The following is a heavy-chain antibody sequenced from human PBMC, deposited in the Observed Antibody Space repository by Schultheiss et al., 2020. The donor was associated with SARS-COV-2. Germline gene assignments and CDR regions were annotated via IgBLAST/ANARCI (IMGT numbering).Heavy chain of an antibody. CDR2: VYPGDSGT. CDR3: ARHRRGYYFDF. Sequence: GESLKISCKGSGYSFTSYWIGWVRQMPGKGLEWMGLVYPGDSGTRYSPSFQGQVTISADTSINTAYLQWSSLKASDTAMYYCARHRRGYYFDFWGQGTLVTVSS. D-gene: IGHD3-16*01. V-gene: IGHV5-51*01. J-gene: IGHJ4*02. CDR1: GYSFTSYW.